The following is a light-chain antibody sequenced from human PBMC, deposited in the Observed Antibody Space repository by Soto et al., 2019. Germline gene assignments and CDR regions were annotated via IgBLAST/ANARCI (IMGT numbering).Light chain of an antibody. CDR2: GAS. CDR3: QQYNNWPPFT. V-gene: IGKV3-15*01. J-gene: IGKJ3*01. CDR1: QSVSSS. Sequence: EIVMTQSPATLSVSPGERVTLSCRASQSVSSSLAWYQQKPGQAPRLLIYGASTKATSIPARFSGSGSGTEFPLTISSLQSEDFAVYYCQQYNNWPPFTFGPGTKVDIK.